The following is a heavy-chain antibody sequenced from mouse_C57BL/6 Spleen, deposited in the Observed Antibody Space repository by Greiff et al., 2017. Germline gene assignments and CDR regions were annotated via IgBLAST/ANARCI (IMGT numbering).Heavy chain of an antibody. J-gene: IGHJ3*01. CDR1: GYTFTSYW. CDR2: INPSNGGT. CDR3: ARGELRGTWFAY. V-gene: IGHV1-53*01. D-gene: IGHD1-3*01. Sequence: QVQLQQSGTELVKPGASVKLSCKASGYTFTSYWMHWVKQRPGQGLEWIGNINPSNGGTNYNEKFKSKATLTVDKSSSTAYMQLSSLTSEDSAVYYCARGELRGTWFAYWGQGTLVTVSA.